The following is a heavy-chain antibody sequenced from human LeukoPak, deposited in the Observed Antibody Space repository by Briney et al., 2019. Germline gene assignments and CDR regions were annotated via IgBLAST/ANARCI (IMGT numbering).Heavy chain of an antibody. V-gene: IGHV3-30-3*01. CDR2: ISYDGSNK. CDR3: ARDGYCSSCHYFDY. Sequence: GGSLRLSCAASGFTFSSYAMHWVRQAPGKGLEWVAVISYDGSNKYYADSVKGRFTISRDNSKNTLYLQMNSLRAEDTAVYYCARDGYCSSCHYFDYWGQGTLVTVSS. D-gene: IGHD2-2*01. J-gene: IGHJ4*02. CDR1: GFTFSSYA.